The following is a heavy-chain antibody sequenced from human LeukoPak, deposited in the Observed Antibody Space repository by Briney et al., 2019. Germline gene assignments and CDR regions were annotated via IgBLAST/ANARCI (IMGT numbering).Heavy chain of an antibody. CDR3: ARRTYYYDSSGYNDPYYFDY. Sequence: GESLKISCKGSGYSFTSYWIGWVRQMPGKGLEWMGIIYPGDSDTRYSPSFQGQVTISADKSISTAYLQWSSLKASDTAMYYCARRTYYYDSSGYNDPYYFDYWGQGTLVTVSS. CDR1: GYSFTSYW. D-gene: IGHD3-22*01. V-gene: IGHV5-51*01. J-gene: IGHJ4*02. CDR2: IYPGDSDT.